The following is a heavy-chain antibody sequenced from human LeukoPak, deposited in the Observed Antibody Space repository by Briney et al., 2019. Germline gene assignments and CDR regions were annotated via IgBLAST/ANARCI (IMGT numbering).Heavy chain of an antibody. D-gene: IGHD3-9*01. J-gene: IGHJ3*02. CDR1: GGSISNSDYY. Sequence: SETLSLTCTVSGGSISNSDYYWDWIRQPPGKGLEWIGSINYHGNTYHNPSLKSRVTISVDTSKNQFSLKLSSVTAADTAVYYCARDGRYFDWFSTPDAFDIWGQGTMVTVSS. V-gene: IGHV4-39*07. CDR2: INYHGNT. CDR3: ARDGRYFDWFSTPDAFDI.